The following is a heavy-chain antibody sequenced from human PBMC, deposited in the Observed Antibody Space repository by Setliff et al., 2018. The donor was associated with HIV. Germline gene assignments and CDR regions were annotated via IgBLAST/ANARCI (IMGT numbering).Heavy chain of an antibody. V-gene: IGHV5-51*01. CDR1: GYSFPNNW. CDR3: ARLSQRIRIFGVINRGEEFDI. D-gene: IGHD3-3*01. CDR2: IYPENSDA. J-gene: IGHJ3*02. Sequence: PGESLKISCKGSGYSFPNNWIGWVRQMSGKGLEWMGFIYPENSDARYSPSFEGQVTISADNSNTTAYLRWSSLKASDTAMYFCARLSQRIRIFGVINRGEEFDIWGQGTMVTVSS.